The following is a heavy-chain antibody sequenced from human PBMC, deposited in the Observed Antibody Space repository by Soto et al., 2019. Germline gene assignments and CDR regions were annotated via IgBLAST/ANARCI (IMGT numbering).Heavy chain of an antibody. V-gene: IGHV4-39*01. CDR3: ARQGFGQLHGLVDV. Sequence: SETLSLTCTVSGGSISSSSYYWGWIRQPPGKGLEWIGSIYYSGSTNYNPSLKSRVTISVDKSKNQFSLKLSSVTAADTALYYCARQGFGQLHGLVDVWGPGTTVTVSS. CDR2: IYYSGST. CDR1: GGSISSSSYY. D-gene: IGHD3-10*01. J-gene: IGHJ6*02.